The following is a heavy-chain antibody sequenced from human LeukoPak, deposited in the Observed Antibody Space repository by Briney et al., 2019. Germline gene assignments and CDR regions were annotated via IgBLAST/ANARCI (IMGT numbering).Heavy chain of an antibody. CDR3: ARVPLGRSGYYLDAFDI. J-gene: IGHJ3*02. CDR1: GGSISSYY. V-gene: IGHV4-4*07. D-gene: IGHD3-22*01. Sequence: PSETLSLTYTVSGGSISSYYWSWIRQPAGKGLEWIGRIYTSGSTNYNPSLKSRVTMSVDTSKNQFSLKLSSVTAADTAVYYCARVPLGRSGYYLDAFDIWGQGTMVTVSS. CDR2: IYTSGST.